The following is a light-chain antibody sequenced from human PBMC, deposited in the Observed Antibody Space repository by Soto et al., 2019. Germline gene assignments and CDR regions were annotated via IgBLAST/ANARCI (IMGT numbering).Light chain of an antibody. Sequence: EIVLTQSPGTRGLAPGERVTVSGAVSQSVTTRLAWYQHKPGQAPTLLMSGASNRASGVPVRFSGSGSGTDFTLTITRLEPEDFALYYCQQYGGSPITFGLGTLLEIK. CDR3: QQYGGSPIT. J-gene: IGKJ5*01. V-gene: IGKV3-20*01. CDR2: GAS. CDR1: QSVTTR.